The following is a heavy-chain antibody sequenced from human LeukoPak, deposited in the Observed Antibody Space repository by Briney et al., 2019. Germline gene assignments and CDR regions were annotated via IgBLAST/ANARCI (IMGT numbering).Heavy chain of an antibody. CDR1: GGSISSYY. J-gene: IGHJ4*02. V-gene: IGHV4-59*01. Sequence: SETLSLTCTVSGGSISSYYWSWIRQPPGKGLEWIGYIYYSGSTNYNPSLKSRVTMSVDTSKNQFSLKLSSVTAADTAVYYCARGSGWFAYYFDYWGQGTLVTVSS. CDR3: ARGSGWFAYYFDY. D-gene: IGHD6-19*01. CDR2: IYYSGST.